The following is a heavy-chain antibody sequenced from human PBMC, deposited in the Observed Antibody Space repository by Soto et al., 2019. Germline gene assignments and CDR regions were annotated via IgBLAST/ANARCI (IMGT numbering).Heavy chain of an antibody. J-gene: IGHJ6*02. Sequence: QVQLVQSGAEVKKPGSSVKVSCKASGGTFSSYAISWVRQAPGQGLEWMGGIIPIFGTANYAQKFQGRVTITASESTSTAYMELSSLRSEDTAVYYCARVPVGAVAGLYGMDVWGQGTTVTVSS. D-gene: IGHD6-19*01. CDR3: ARVPVGAVAGLYGMDV. V-gene: IGHV1-69*12. CDR1: GGTFSSYA. CDR2: IIPIFGTA.